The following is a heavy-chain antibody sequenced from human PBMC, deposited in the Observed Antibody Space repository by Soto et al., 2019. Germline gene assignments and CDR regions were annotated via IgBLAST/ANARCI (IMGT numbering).Heavy chain of an antibody. CDR3: TTPPPAAYSSSWYRRYSYYYMDV. V-gene: IGHV3-15*01. Sequence: EVQLVESGGGLVKPGGSLRLSCAASGFTFSNAWMSWVRQAPGKGLEWVGRIKSKTDGGTTDYAAPVKGRFTISRDDSKNTLYLQMNSLKTEDTAVYYCTTPPPAAYSSSWYRRYSYYYMDVWGKGTTVTVSS. CDR1: GFTFSNAW. CDR2: IKSKTDGGTT. D-gene: IGHD6-13*01. J-gene: IGHJ6*03.